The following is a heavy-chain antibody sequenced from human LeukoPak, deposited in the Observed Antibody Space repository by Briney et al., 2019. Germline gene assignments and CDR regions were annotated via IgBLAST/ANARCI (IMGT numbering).Heavy chain of an antibody. CDR2: ISYDGSNK. V-gene: IGHV3-30-3*01. CDR3: ARDTEAVAGFYYYGMDV. Sequence: GRSLRLSCAASGFTFSSYAMHWVRQAPGKGLEWVAVISYDGSNKYYADSVKGRFTISRDNSKNTLYLQMNSLRAEDTAVYYCARDTEAVAGFYYYGMDVWGQGTTVTVSS. D-gene: IGHD6-19*01. CDR1: GFTFSSYA. J-gene: IGHJ6*02.